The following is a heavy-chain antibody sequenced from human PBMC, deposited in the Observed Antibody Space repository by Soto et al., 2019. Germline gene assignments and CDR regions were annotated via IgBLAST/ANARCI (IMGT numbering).Heavy chain of an antibody. CDR1: GYTFASYA. CDR3: ARDPPPPDY. V-gene: IGHV1-18*01. J-gene: IGHJ4*02. Sequence: QVQLVQSGAEVQKPGASVKVSCKASGYTFASYAISWMRQAPGQGLEWMGWISAYNGNTNYAQKLQGRVTLTTDTSTRTAYMELMILRSDDTAVYYCARDPPPPDYWGQGTLVTVSS. CDR2: ISAYNGNT.